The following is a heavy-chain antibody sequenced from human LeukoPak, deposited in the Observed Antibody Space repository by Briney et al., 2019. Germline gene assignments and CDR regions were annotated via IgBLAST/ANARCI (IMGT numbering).Heavy chain of an antibody. Sequence: ASVKVSCKASGYTFTSYGISWVRQAPGQGLQWMGWISVYNGNTNYAQKLQGRVTMTTDPSTSTAYMELRSLRSDDTAVSYCARDPGSYWNFDYLGQGTLVTVSS. CDR1: GYTFTSYG. CDR3: ARDPGSYWNFDY. V-gene: IGHV1-18*01. D-gene: IGHD3-10*01. J-gene: IGHJ4*02. CDR2: ISVYNGNT.